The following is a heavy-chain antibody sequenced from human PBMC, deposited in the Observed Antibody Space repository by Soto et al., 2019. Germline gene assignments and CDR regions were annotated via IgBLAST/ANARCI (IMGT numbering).Heavy chain of an antibody. CDR3: ARDHRSDTGYLDL. Sequence: QVQLVQSGAEVKKPGASVKVSCKASGYTFANYFMNWVRQTPGQGLEWMGIIDPSAGSTSYAQKFQGRVTMSRDTSTSTVYMELSSLVAEDTAVYYCARDHRSDTGYLDLWGSGTLVIVSS. J-gene: IGHJ2*01. CDR2: IDPSAGST. D-gene: IGHD3-10*01. CDR1: GYTFANYF. V-gene: IGHV1-46*01.